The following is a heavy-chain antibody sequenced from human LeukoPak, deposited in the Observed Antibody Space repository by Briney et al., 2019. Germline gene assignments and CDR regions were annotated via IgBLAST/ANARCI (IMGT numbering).Heavy chain of an antibody. CDR3: ARSTMGARRKYDY. CDR1: GDTFTTYD. D-gene: IGHD1-26*01. V-gene: IGHV1-8*01. J-gene: IGHJ4*02. Sequence: ASVEVSCKASGDTFTTYDVNWVRQATGQGLEWMGWLNPNSGNTGYVQKFQGRVTMTMNTSISTAYMEMTSLTSEDTAVYHCARSTMGARRKYDYWDQETLVTVSS. CDR2: LNPNSGNT.